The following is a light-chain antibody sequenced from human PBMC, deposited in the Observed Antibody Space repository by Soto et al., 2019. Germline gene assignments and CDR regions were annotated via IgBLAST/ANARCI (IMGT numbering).Light chain of an antibody. CDR3: QQHNGWPLT. J-gene: IGKJ4*01. V-gene: IGKV3-15*01. Sequence: EIVMTQSPATLSVFPGERATLSCRASQSVNTYLAWYQQKPGQAPRLLIYGVSTRATGIPARFSGSGSGTEFTLAISSLQSEDSAVYYCQQHNGWPLTFGAGTKVEIK. CDR1: QSVNTY. CDR2: GVS.